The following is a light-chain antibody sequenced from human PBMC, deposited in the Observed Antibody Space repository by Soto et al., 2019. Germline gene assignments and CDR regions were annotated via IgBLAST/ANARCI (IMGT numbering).Light chain of an antibody. Sequence: QSALTQPASVSGSPGQSITISCTGTSSDVGAYNYVSWYQQHSGKAPKLIIYEVTNRPSGVSNRFSGSKSGNTASLTIFGLQAEDEADYYCSSYTSSSSLVFGGGTKLTVL. V-gene: IGLV2-14*01. CDR2: EVT. J-gene: IGLJ3*02. CDR3: SSYTSSSSLV. CDR1: SSDVGAYNY.